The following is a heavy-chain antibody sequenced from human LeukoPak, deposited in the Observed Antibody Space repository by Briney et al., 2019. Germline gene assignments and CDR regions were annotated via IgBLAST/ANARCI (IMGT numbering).Heavy chain of an antibody. J-gene: IGHJ4*02. CDR3: ATETSGSNWYYFDY. D-gene: IGHD6-13*01. CDR2: FDPEDGET. CDR1: GYTLTELS. V-gene: IGHV1-24*01. Sequence: GALVKVSCKVSGYTLTELSMHWVRQAPGKGLEWMGGFDPEDGETIYAQKFQGRVIMTEDTSIDTAYMELSSLRSEDTAVYYCATETSGSNWYYFDYWGQGTLVTVSS.